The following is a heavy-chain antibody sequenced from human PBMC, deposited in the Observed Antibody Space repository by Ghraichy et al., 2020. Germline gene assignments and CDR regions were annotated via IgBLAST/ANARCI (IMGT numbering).Heavy chain of an antibody. V-gene: IGHV3-66*01. J-gene: IGHJ2*01. D-gene: IGHD6-13*01. CDR2: IYSGGST. Sequence: GESLRLSCAASGFTVSSNYMSWVRQAPGKGLEWVSVIYSGGSTYYADSVKGRFTISRDNSKNTLYLQMNSLRAEDTAVYYCARVRDSSSWYGRSLRYFDLWGRGTLVTVSS. CDR1: GFTVSSNY. CDR3: ARVRDSSSWYGRSLRYFDL.